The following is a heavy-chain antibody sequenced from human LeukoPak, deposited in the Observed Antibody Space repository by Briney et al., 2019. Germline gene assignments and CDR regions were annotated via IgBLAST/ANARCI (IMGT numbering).Heavy chain of an antibody. CDR3: ARLTVTQTYDYDSSGYPSTFEY. CDR2: IYNSGST. CDR1: GGSISSSSYY. V-gene: IGHV4-39*01. Sequence: SETPSLTCTVSGGSISSSSYYRGWIRQPPRKGLEWIGSIYNSGSTSYNPSLKSRVTISVDTSENQFSLKLSSVTDADTAVYYCARLTVTQTYDYDSSGYPSTFEYWGQGTPVTVSS. J-gene: IGHJ4*02. D-gene: IGHD3-22*01.